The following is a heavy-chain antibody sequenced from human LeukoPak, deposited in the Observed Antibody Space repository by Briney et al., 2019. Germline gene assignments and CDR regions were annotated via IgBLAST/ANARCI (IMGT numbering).Heavy chain of an antibody. V-gene: IGHV3-7*01. CDR2: IKQDGSEK. CDR3: ARGTFDDFWVFDY. D-gene: IGHD3-3*01. J-gene: IGHJ4*02. CDR1: GFTFSSYW. Sequence: PGGSLRLSCAASGFTFSSYWMSWVRQAPGKGLEWVANIKQDGSEKYYVDSVKGRFTISRDNAKNSLYLQMNSLRAEDTAVYYCARGTFDDFWVFDYWGQGTLVTVSS.